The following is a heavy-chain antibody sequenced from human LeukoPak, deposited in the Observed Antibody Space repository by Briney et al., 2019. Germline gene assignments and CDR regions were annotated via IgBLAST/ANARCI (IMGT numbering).Heavy chain of an antibody. CDR1: GGSFSGYY. CDR3: ARGPLTMTRGFDP. CDR2: INHSGST. Sequence: PSETLSLTCAVYGGSFSGYYWSWIRQPPGKGLEWIGEINHSGSTNYNPSLKSRVTISADTSKNQFSLKLSSVTAADTAVYYCARGPLTMTRGFDPWGQGTLVTVSS. D-gene: IGHD4-17*01. J-gene: IGHJ5*02. V-gene: IGHV4-34*01.